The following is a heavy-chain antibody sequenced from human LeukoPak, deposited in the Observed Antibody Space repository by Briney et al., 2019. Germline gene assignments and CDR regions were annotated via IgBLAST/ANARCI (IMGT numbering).Heavy chain of an antibody. J-gene: IGHJ4*02. V-gene: IGHV3-74*01. CDR2: INSDGSST. D-gene: IGHD2-15*01. CDR3: ARILPISGRDS. Sequence: PGGSLILSCAASGFTSSSYWMHWVRQAPGKGLVWVSRINSDGSSTSYADSVKGRFTISRDNAKNTVYLQMNSLRGEDTAVYYCARILPISGRDSWGQGTLVTVSS. CDR1: GFTSSSYW.